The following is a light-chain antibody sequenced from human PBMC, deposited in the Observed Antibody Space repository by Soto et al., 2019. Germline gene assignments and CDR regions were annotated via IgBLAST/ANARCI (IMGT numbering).Light chain of an antibody. Sequence: DIQMTQSPSTLSASVGDRVTITCRASQSISVWLAWYQQKAGKAPNLLIYKASRLESGVPSRFSGSGSETEFTLTISSLQPDDFETYYCQHPGTFGQGTKVDIK. CDR1: QSISVW. CDR3: QHPGT. J-gene: IGKJ1*01. CDR2: KAS. V-gene: IGKV1-5*03.